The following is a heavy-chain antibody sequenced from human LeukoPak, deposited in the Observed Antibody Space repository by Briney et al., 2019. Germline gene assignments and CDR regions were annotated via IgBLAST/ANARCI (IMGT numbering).Heavy chain of an antibody. CDR3: ARLGYCSSTSCFRGVNYYYYYMDV. CDR2: IYYSGST. CDR1: GGSISSYC. D-gene: IGHD2-2*01. Sequence: PSETLSLTCTVSGGSISSYCWSWIRQPPGKGLEWIGYIYYSGSTNYNPSLKSRVTISVDTSKNQFSLKLSSVTAADTAVYYCARLGYCSSTSCFRGVNYYYYYMDVWGKGTTVTVSS. J-gene: IGHJ6*03. V-gene: IGHV4-59*01.